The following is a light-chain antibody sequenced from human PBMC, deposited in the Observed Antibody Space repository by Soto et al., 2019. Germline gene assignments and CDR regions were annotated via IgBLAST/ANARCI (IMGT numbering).Light chain of an antibody. CDR2: AAS. CDR1: QSINTY. V-gene: IGKV1-39*01. Sequence: DIPMTQSPSSLSASVGDRVTITCRASQSINTYLNWYQQKPGKAPKFLIYAASTLQRGVPSRFSGSGSGTEFTLTISSLQPEDSATYYCQQSSTTPRTFGQGTKLEIK. J-gene: IGKJ2*01. CDR3: QQSSTTPRT.